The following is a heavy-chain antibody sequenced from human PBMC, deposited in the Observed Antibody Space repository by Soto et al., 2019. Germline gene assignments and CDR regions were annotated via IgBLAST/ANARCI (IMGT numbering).Heavy chain of an antibody. CDR1: GFSLSTSGVG. CDR3: AHRRVILTDLLAGWYFDY. V-gene: IGHV2-5*02. CDR2: IYWVDDK. D-gene: IGHD3-9*01. Sequence: QITLKGSGPTLVKPTQTLTLTCTFSGFSLSTSGVGVGWIRQPPGKALEWLALIYWVDDKRYSPSLKSRLTITKDTSKNQVVLTMTNMDPVDTATYCCAHRRVILTDLLAGWYFDYWGQGTLVTVSS. J-gene: IGHJ4*02.